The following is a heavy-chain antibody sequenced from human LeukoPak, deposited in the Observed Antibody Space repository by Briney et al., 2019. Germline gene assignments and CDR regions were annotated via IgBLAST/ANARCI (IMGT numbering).Heavy chain of an antibody. CDR2: ISAYNGNT. D-gene: IGHD3-22*01. Sequence: ASVKVSCKASGYTFTSYGISWVRQAPGQGLEWMGWISAYNGNTNYAQKLQGRVTMTTDTSTSTAYMELRSRRSDDTAVYYCARSIAWGMIVVVPYYFDYWGQGTLVTVSS. J-gene: IGHJ4*02. V-gene: IGHV1-18*01. CDR1: GYTFTSYG. CDR3: ARSIAWGMIVVVPYYFDY.